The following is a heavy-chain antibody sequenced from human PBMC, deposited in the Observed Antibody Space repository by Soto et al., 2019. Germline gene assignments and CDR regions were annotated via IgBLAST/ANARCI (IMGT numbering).Heavy chain of an antibody. V-gene: IGHV1-18*01. CDR2: ISAYNTNT. CDR1: GYTFTNYG. CDR3: ARRIAAAAGNDY. D-gene: IGHD6-13*01. J-gene: IGHJ4*02. Sequence: QVQLVQSGAEVKKPGASVKVSCKASGYTFTNYGITWVRQAPGQGLEWMGWISAYNTNTNYAQNLQGRVTMTTDTSTSTAYMELRNLGSDDTAVYFCARRIAAAAGNDYWGQGTLVTVSS.